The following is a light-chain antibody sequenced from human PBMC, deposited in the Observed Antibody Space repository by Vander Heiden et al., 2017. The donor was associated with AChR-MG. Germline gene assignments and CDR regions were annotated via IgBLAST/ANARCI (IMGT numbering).Light chain of an antibody. CDR3: RQYDNLPRYT. CDR2: DGA. V-gene: IGKV1-33*01. Sequence: DIQMTQSPPSLSASVGDRVTITCQASQDINNNLKWYQQQPGEAPKNLINDGANLEKGVPSRFSGSGSGTEVTFTISSLQPEDIATDYCRQYDNLPRYTFGQGTKLEIK. J-gene: IGKJ2*01. CDR1: QDINNN.